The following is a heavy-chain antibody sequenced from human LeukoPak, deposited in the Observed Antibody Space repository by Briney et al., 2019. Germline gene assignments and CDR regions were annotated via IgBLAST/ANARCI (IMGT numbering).Heavy chain of an antibody. CDR2: FLYSGSA. CDR3: ARHCSTTTCQYYYYHMDV. J-gene: IGHJ6*03. CDR1: GGSINPYY. V-gene: IGHV4-59*08. D-gene: IGHD2-2*01. Sequence: LETLSLTCTVSGGSINPYYWSWIRQVPGKGLEWLGYFLYSGSANYNPSLKSRISISVDTSKKQISLTLTSVTAADTAVYYCARHCSTTTCQYYYYHMDVWGKGTTVTVSS.